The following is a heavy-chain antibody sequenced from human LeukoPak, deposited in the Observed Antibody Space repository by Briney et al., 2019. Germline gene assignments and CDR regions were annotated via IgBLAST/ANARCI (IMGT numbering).Heavy chain of an antibody. J-gene: IGHJ4*02. D-gene: IGHD2-2*01. CDR2: IIPIFGTA. CDR1: GGTFSSYA. Sequence: GASVKVSCKASGGTFSSYAISWARQAPGQGLEWMGGIIPIFGTANYAQKFQGRGTITTDESTSTAYMELSSLRSEDTAVYYCARVSNRVPAALDYWGQGTLVTVSS. CDR3: ARVSNRVPAALDY. V-gene: IGHV1-69*05.